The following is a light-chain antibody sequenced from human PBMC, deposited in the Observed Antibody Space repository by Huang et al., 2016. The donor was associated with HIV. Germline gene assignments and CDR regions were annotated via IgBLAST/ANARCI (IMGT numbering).Light chain of an antibody. J-gene: IGKJ1*01. Sequence: EIVLTQSPGTLSLSPGERATLSCRASKSVSSSYLAWYQQKPGQTPRLLIYGASSRATGIPERFSGSGSGTDFTLTISRLEPEDFAEYYCQQYGSSPQAFGQGTKVEIK. CDR2: GAS. CDR1: KSVSSSY. V-gene: IGKV3-20*01. CDR3: QQYGSSPQA.